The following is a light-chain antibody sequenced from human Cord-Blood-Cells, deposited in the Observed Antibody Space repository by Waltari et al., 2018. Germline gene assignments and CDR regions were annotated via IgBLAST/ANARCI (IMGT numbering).Light chain of an antibody. CDR1: NIGSKS. CDR3: QVWDSSSDWV. CDR2: YDS. J-gene: IGLJ3*02. Sequence: SYVLTQPPSVSVAPGKTARITCGGNNIGSKSAHWYQQKTGQAPVLVIYYDSDRPSGIPERVSGSNSGNTATLTISRVEAGDEADYYCQVWDSSSDWVFGGGTKLTVL. V-gene: IGLV3-21*04.